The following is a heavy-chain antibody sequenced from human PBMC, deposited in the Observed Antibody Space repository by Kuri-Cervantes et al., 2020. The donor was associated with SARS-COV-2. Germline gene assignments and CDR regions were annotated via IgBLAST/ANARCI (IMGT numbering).Heavy chain of an antibody. CDR3: ARPRGRPGYYYYGMDV. J-gene: IGHJ6*02. Sequence: SETLSLTCAVSGGSISSGGYSWSWIRQPPGKGLEWIGYIYHSGSTYYNPSLKSRVTISVDTSKNQFSLKLSSVTAADTAVYYCARPRGRPGYYYYGMDVWGQGTTVTVSS. CDR1: GGSISSGGYS. D-gene: IGHD3-10*01. V-gene: IGHV4-30-2*01. CDR2: IYHSGST.